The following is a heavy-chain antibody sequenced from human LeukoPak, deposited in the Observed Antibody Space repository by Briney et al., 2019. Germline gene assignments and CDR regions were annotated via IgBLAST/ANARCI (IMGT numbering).Heavy chain of an antibody. Sequence: ASVKVSCKASGYTFTGYYMHWGRQAPGQGLEWMGWINPNSGGTNYAQKFQGRVTMTRDTSISTAYMELSRLRSDDTAVYYCASGGSDIVVVPAAINWFDPWGQGTLVTVSS. CDR1: GYTFTGYY. CDR2: INPNSGGT. CDR3: ASGGSDIVVVPAAINWFDP. V-gene: IGHV1-2*02. J-gene: IGHJ5*02. D-gene: IGHD2-2*01.